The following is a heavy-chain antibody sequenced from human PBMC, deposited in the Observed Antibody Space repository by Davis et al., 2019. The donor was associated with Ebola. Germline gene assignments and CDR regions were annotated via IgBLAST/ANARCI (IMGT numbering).Heavy chain of an antibody. CDR2: IYYSGST. V-gene: IGHV4-39*07. CDR1: GGSISSSSYY. J-gene: IGHJ3*02. D-gene: IGHD1-26*01. CDR3: AVGNSGSYFGAFDI. Sequence: MPSETLSLTCTVSGGSISSSSYYWGWIRQPPGKGLEWIGSIYYSGSTNYKPSLKSRVTISVDTSKKQFSLKLNSVTAADTAVYYCAVGNSGSYFGAFDIWGQGTMVTVSS.